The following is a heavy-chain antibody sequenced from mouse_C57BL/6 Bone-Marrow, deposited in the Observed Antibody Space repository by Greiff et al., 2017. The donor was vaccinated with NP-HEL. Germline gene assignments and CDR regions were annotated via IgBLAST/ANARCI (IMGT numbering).Heavy chain of an antibody. J-gene: IGHJ4*01. CDR1: GYTFTSYW. V-gene: IGHV1-59*01. CDR3: ARRVDY. Sequence: VQLQQPGAELVRPGTSVKLSCKASGYTFTSYWMHWVKQRPGQGLEWIGVIDPSDSYTNYNQKFKGKATLTVDTSSSTAYMQLSSLTSEDSAVYYCARRVDYWGQGTSVTVSS. CDR2: IDPSDSYT.